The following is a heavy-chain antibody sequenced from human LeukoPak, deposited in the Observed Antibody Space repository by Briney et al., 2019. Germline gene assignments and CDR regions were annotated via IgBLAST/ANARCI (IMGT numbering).Heavy chain of an antibody. Sequence: GGSLRLSCAASGFTFSSNGMSWVRQAPGKGLEWVSAISDSGDSTFYADSVKGRFTISRDNSKNTLCLQTNSLRAEDTAVYYYAKRSDYGGNGNYFDYWGQGTLVTVSS. CDR2: ISDSGDST. CDR3: AKRSDYGGNGNYFDY. CDR1: GFTFSSNG. J-gene: IGHJ4*02. D-gene: IGHD4-23*01. V-gene: IGHV3-23*01.